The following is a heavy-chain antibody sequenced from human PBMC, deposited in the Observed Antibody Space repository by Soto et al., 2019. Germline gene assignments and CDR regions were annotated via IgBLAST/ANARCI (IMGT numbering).Heavy chain of an antibody. CDR3: ARGPELGPFDP. D-gene: IGHD6-13*01. CDR2: ISFDGGNK. Sequence: PGGSLRLSCAASEFTFSSYAMHWVRQAPGKGLEWVAVISFDGGNKYYADSVKGRFTISRDNSKNTLYLEMISLRTEDTAVYSCARGPELGPFDPWGQGTLVTVSS. CDR1: EFTFSSYA. J-gene: IGHJ5*02. V-gene: IGHV3-30-3*01.